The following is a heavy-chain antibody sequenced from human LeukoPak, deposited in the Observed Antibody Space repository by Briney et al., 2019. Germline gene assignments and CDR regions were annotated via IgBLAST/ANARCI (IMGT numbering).Heavy chain of an antibody. J-gene: IGHJ4*02. CDR1: GFTFSSYW. V-gene: IGHV3-7*01. D-gene: IGHD3-3*01. Sequence: GGSLRLSCAASGFTFSSYWVSWVRQAPGKGLEWVANIKQDGSEKYYVDSVKGRFTISRDNAKNSLYLQMNSLRAEDTAVYYCARDTGSNYDFWSGYSNWGQGTLVTVSS. CDR2: IKQDGSEK. CDR3: ARDTGSNYDFWSGYSN.